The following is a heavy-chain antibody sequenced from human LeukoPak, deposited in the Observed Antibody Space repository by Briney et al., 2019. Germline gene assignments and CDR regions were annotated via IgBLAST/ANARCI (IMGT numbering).Heavy chain of an antibody. J-gene: IGHJ4*02. V-gene: IGHV3-53*04. Sequence: GGSLRLSCAASGFTVSSNYMSWVRQAPGKGLEWDSVIYSGGSTYYADSVKGRFTISRHNSKNTLYLQMNSLRAEDTAVYYCASVGDQTGLYYYDSSGYLGYWGQGTLVTVSS. D-gene: IGHD3-22*01. CDR2: IYSGGST. CDR1: GFTVSSNY. CDR3: ASVGDQTGLYYYDSSGYLGY.